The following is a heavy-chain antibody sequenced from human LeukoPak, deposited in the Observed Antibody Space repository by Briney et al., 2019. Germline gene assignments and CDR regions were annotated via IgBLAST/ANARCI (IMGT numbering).Heavy chain of an antibody. Sequence: SVKVSCKASGGTFSSYAISWVRQAPGQGLEWMGGIIPIFGTANYAQKFQGRVTITADKSTSTAYMELSSLRSEDTAVYYCARGYNNDFWSGYYDYWGQGTLVTVSS. D-gene: IGHD3-3*01. CDR1: GGTFSSYA. CDR3: ARGYNNDFWSGYYDY. CDR2: IIPIFGTA. J-gene: IGHJ4*02. V-gene: IGHV1-69*06.